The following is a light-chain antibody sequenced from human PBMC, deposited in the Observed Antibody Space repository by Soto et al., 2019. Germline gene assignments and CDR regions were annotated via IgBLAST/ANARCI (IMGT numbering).Light chain of an antibody. CDR1: QSISSW. J-gene: IGKJ4*01. CDR3: QQYNSYPLT. Sequence: DIQMTQSPSTLSASVRDRVTITCRASQSISSWLAWYQQKPGKAPKLLIYKASSLERGVPSRFSGSGSGTEFTLTISSLQPDDFATYYCQQYNSYPLTFGGGTKVEIK. V-gene: IGKV1-5*03. CDR2: KAS.